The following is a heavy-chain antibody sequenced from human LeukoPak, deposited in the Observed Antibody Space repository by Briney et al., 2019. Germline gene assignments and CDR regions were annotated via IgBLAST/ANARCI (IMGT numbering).Heavy chain of an antibody. CDR3: ARVPSRGTPDY. Sequence: SETLSLTCTVSGYSISSGYYWGWIRQPPGKGLEWIGSIYHSGSTYYNPSLKSRVTISVDTSKNQFSLKLSSVTAADTAVYYCARVPSRGTPDYWGQGTLVTVSS. V-gene: IGHV4-38-2*02. CDR2: IYHSGST. J-gene: IGHJ4*02. CDR1: GYSISSGYY. D-gene: IGHD1-1*01.